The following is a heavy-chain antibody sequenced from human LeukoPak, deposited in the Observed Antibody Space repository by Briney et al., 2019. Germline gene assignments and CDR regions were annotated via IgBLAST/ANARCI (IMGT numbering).Heavy chain of an antibody. D-gene: IGHD3-10*01. V-gene: IGHV4-59*12. CDR3: ARDRYYYASGEDAFDI. J-gene: IGHJ3*02. CDR1: GGSISGYY. Sequence: SETLSLTCTVSGGSISGYYWSWIRQPPGKGLEWIGYIYYSGSTSYNPSLKSRVTISVDTSKNQFSLKLSSVTAADTAVYYCARDRYYYASGEDAFDIWGQGTMVTVSS. CDR2: IYYSGST.